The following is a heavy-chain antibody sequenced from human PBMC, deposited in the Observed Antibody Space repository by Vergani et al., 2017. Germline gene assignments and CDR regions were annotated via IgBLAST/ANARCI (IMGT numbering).Heavy chain of an antibody. V-gene: IGHV4-39*07. J-gene: IGHJ4*02. CDR1: GGSISSSSYY. CDR2: IYYSGST. Sequence: QVQLQESGPGLVKPSETLSLTCTVSGGSISSSSYYWGWIRQPPGKGLEWIGSIYYSGSTYYNPSLKSRVTISVDTSKNQFSLKLSSVTAADTAVYYCARNYYGSGSADYWGQGTLVTVSS. CDR3: ARNYYGSGSADY. D-gene: IGHD3-10*01.